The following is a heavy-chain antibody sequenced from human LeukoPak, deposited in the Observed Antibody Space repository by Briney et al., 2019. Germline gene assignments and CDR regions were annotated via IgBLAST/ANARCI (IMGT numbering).Heavy chain of an antibody. CDR1: GYSISSGYY. V-gene: IGHV4-38-2*02. D-gene: IGHD3-10*01. CDR3: ARSSNYYGSGSYYRPFDY. J-gene: IGHJ4*02. Sequence: PSETLSLTCTVSGYSISSGYYWGWIRQPPGKGLEWIGSIYHSGSTYYNPSLKSRVTISVDTSKNQFSLKLSSVTAADTAVYYCARSSNYYGSGSYYRPFDYWGQGTLVTVSS. CDR2: IYHSGST.